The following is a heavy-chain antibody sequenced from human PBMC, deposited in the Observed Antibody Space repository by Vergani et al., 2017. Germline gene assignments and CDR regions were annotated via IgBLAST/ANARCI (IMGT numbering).Heavy chain of an antibody. CDR3: AKECSSWYRWFDP. V-gene: IGHV3-30*18. D-gene: IGHD6-13*01. CDR2: ISYDGSNK. CDR1: GFTFSSYG. J-gene: IGHJ5*02. Sequence: QVQLVESGGGVVQPGRSLRLSCAASGFTFSSYGMHWVRQAPGKGLEWVAVISYDGSNKYYADSVKGRFTISRDNSKNTLYLQMNSLRAEDTAVYYCAKECSSWYRWFDPWGHGILVTVSS.